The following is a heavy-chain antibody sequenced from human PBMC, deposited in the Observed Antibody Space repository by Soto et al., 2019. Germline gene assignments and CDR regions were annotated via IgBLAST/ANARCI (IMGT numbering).Heavy chain of an antibody. D-gene: IGHD2-2*01. Sequence: QVQLVQSGAEVKKPGSSVKVSCKASGGTFSSYAISWVRQAPGQGLEWMGGIIPISDTTNYAQKFQGRVTITADESTSTAYMELRSLRSGDTAVYYCARSQGSSTSLEIYYYYYYGMDVWGQGTTVTVSS. CDR3: ARSQGSSTSLEIYYYYYYGMDV. CDR1: GGTFSSYA. CDR2: IIPISDTT. J-gene: IGHJ6*02. V-gene: IGHV1-69*01.